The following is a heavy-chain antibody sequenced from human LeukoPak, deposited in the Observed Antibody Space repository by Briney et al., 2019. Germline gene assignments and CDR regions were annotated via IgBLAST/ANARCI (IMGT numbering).Heavy chain of an antibody. V-gene: IGHV4-31*03. CDR2: IYYSGST. CDR3: ARGMATITGWSAP. Sequence: SETLSLTCTVSGSSISSGGYYWSWIRQHPGKGLEWIGYIYYSGSTYYNPSLKSRVTISVDTSKTQFSLKLSSVTAADTAVYYCARGMATITGWSAPWGQGTLVTVSS. D-gene: IGHD5-24*01. CDR1: GSSISSGGYY. J-gene: IGHJ5*02.